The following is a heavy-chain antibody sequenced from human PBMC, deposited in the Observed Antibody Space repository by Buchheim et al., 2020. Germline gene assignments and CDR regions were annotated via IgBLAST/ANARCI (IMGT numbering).Heavy chain of an antibody. J-gene: IGHJ5*02. CDR3: ARRTSVVGATFDL. CDR2: LNPENGET. CDR1: GYSFNSYE. V-gene: IGHV1-8*01. D-gene: IGHD3-22*01. Sequence: QVQLVQSGAEVKKSGASVKVSCKAFGYSFNSYEIIWVRQANGQGLEWMASLNPENGETAYAQKFLGRVTVTRDASTTTAFMELSSLTFQDAAVYYCARRTSVVGATFDLWGQGTL.